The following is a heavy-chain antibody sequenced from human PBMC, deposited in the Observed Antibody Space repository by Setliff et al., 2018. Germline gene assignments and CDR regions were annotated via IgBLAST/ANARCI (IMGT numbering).Heavy chain of an antibody. Sequence: SETLSLTCTVSGGSISSSSYYWGWIRQPPGKGLEWIGSIYHSGSTYYNPSLKSRVTISVDTSKNQFSLKLSSVTAADTAVYYCARSGYYDFWSGFLNDAFDIWGQGTMVTVSS. CDR3: ARSGYYDFWSGFLNDAFDI. CDR1: GGSISSSSYY. V-gene: IGHV4-39*07. CDR2: IYHSGST. J-gene: IGHJ3*02. D-gene: IGHD3-3*01.